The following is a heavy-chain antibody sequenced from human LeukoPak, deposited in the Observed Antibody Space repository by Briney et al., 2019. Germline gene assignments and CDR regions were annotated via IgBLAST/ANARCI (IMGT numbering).Heavy chain of an antibody. CDR2: INPSGGST. V-gene: IGHV1-46*01. CDR3: ARDGVEVVPAAIRPGENWFDP. D-gene: IGHD2-2*01. Sequence: ASVKVSCKASGYTFTSYYMHWVRQAPGQGLEWMGIINPSGGSTSYAQKFQGRVTMTRDMSTSTVYMELSSLRSEDTAVYYCARDGVEVVPAAIRPGENWFDPWGQGTLVTVSS. CDR1: GYTFTSYY. J-gene: IGHJ5*02.